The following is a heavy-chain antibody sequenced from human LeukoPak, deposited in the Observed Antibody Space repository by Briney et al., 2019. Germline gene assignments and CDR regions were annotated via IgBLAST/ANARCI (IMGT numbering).Heavy chain of an antibody. CDR3: ARDRLLIAVAGPFDY. D-gene: IGHD6-19*01. Sequence: PGGSLRLSCAASGFTFSSYAMSWVRQAPGKGLEWVSAISGSGGSTYYADSVKGRFTISRDNSKNTLYLQMNSLRAEDTAVYYCARDRLLIAVAGPFDYWGQGTLVTVSS. J-gene: IGHJ4*02. CDR2: ISGSGGST. V-gene: IGHV3-23*01. CDR1: GFTFSSYA.